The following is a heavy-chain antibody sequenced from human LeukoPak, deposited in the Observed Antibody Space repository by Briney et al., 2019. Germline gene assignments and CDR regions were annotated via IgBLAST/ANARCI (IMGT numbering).Heavy chain of an antibody. J-gene: IGHJ4*02. D-gene: IGHD5-24*01. Sequence: GGSLRLSCAASGFTFSSYGMHWVRQAPGKGLEWVAFIRNDGSNKYYAHSVKGRFTISRDNSKNTLYLQMNSLRAEDTAVYYCAKSGYNRFDYWGQGTLVTVSS. CDR2: IRNDGSNK. CDR1: GFTFSSYG. CDR3: AKSGYNRFDY. V-gene: IGHV3-30*02.